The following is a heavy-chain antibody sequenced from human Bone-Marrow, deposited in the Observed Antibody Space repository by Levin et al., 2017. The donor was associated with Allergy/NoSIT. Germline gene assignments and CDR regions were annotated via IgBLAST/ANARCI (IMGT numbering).Heavy chain of an antibody. J-gene: IGHJ3*02. CDR2: IKSKTDGGTT. CDR3: TSSSSSTNYYDFWSGYYTPGAFDI. Sequence: LSLTCAASGFTFSNAWMSWVRQAPGKGLEWVGRIKSKTDGGTTDYAAPVKGRFTISRDDSKNTLYLQMNSLKTEDTAVYYCTSSSSSTNYYDFWSGYYTPGAFDIWGQGTMVTVSS. V-gene: IGHV3-15*01. CDR1: GFTFSNAW. D-gene: IGHD3-3*01.